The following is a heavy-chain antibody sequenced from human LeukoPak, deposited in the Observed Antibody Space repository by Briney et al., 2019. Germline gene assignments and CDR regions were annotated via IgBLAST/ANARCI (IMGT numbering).Heavy chain of an antibody. CDR2: INWNGGST. Sequence: GGSLRLSCAASGFTFDDYGMSWVRQAPGRGLEWVSGINWNGGSTDYADSVKGRFSISRDNAKNSLYLQMNSLRAEDTAFYYCARGLGSVVVVAATLDYWGQGTLVTVSS. V-gene: IGHV3-20*04. CDR3: ARGLGSVVVVAATLDY. CDR1: GFTFDDYG. D-gene: IGHD2-15*01. J-gene: IGHJ4*02.